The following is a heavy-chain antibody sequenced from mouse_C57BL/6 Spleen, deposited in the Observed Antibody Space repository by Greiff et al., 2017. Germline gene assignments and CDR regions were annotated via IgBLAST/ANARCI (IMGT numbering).Heavy chain of an antibody. Sequence: QVQLQQPGAELVRPGSSVKLSCKASGYTFTSYWMHWVKQRPIQGLEWIGNIDPSDSETHYNQKFKDKATLTVDKSSSTAYMQLSSLTSEDSAVYYCARKGDDDWYYFDYWGQGTTLTVSS. CDR3: ARKGDDDWYYFDY. J-gene: IGHJ2*01. D-gene: IGHD2-13*01. V-gene: IGHV1-52*01. CDR1: GYTFTSYW. CDR2: IDPSDSET.